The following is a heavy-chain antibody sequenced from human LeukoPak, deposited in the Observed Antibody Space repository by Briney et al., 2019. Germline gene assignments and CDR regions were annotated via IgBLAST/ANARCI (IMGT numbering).Heavy chain of an antibody. D-gene: IGHD5-18*01. J-gene: IGHJ4*02. V-gene: IGHV3-30*04. CDR2: ISYDGSDK. CDR3: AKGDLGYSYGGYYFDY. Sequence: PGGSLRLSCAASGFTFSNYAIHWVRQAPGKGLEWVAVISYDGSDKYYADSVKGRFTISRDNSKNTLYLQMNSLRAEDTAVYYCAKGDLGYSYGGYYFDYWGQGTLVTVSS. CDR1: GFTFSNYA.